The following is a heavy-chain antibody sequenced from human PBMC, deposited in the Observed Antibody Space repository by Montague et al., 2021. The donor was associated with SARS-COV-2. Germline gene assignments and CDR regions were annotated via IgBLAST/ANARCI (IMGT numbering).Heavy chain of an antibody. CDR3: ALPLGGARFDP. D-gene: IGHD3-16*01. CDR2: IYHSGTT. J-gene: IGHJ5*02. Sequence: SETLSLTCAVSGGSITSDNWWTWVRQSPGKGLEWIGEIYHSGTTNSNPSLQSRLTISIDKSRNHLSLHSTSVTAADTAIYYCALPLGGARFDPWGQGILVTVSS. CDR1: GGSITSDNW. V-gene: IGHV4-4*02.